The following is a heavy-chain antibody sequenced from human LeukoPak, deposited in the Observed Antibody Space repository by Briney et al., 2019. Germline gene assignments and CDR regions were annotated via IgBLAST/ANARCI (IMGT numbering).Heavy chain of an antibody. Sequence: GGSLRLSCAASGFTFSNFGMHRVRQAPGKGLEWVALIWSDGSNKYYADSVKGRFTISRDNSKNTLYLQMNSLRAEDTAVYYCARVHSDFWSDYWGQGTLVTVSS. CDR3: ARVHSDFWSDY. CDR1: GFTFSNFG. D-gene: IGHD3-3*01. J-gene: IGHJ4*02. V-gene: IGHV3-33*01. CDR2: IWSDGSNK.